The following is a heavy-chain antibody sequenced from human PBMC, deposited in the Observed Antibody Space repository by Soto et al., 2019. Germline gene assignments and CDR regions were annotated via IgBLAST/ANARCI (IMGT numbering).Heavy chain of an antibody. CDR2: TYYKSKWYY. Sequence: QIQLQLSGPGLVEPSQTLSLTCAISGDSVSSNSAGWNWVRQTPSRGLEWLGRTYYKSKWYYNFPVSVKSRITINPDTSKNQFSLHLNSVTPEDTAVYYCSRGSWDDVSGHYYMDVWGKGTTVTVSS. V-gene: IGHV6-1*01. J-gene: IGHJ6*03. CDR1: GDSVSSNSAG. CDR3: SRGSWDDVSGHYYMDV. D-gene: IGHD3-3*01.